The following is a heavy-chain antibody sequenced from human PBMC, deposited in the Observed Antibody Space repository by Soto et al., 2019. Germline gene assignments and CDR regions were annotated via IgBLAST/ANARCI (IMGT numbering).Heavy chain of an antibody. CDR1: GFTFSSYG. V-gene: IGHV3-30*18. Sequence: GGSLRLSCAASGFTFSSYGMHWVRQAPGKGLEWVAVISYDGSNKYYADSVKGRFTISRDNSKNTLYLQMNSLRAEDTAVYYCAKDTYSYGPLHYYYGMDVWGQETTVTVSS. D-gene: IGHD5-18*01. CDR3: AKDTYSYGPLHYYYGMDV. CDR2: ISYDGSNK. J-gene: IGHJ6*02.